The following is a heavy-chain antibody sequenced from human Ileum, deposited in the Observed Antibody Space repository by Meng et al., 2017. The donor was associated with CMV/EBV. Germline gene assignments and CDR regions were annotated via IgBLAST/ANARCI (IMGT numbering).Heavy chain of an antibody. Sequence: SETLSLTCAVSGDSISTTNWWSWVRQPPGKGLEWIGEMHHSGNFNYNPSLKSRVAILIDKSRNQFSLNLRSMTAADTAIYYCARLLSTTEGYWRFDPWGQGTLVTVSS. CDR1: GDSISTTNW. V-gene: IGHV4-4*02. J-gene: IGHJ5*02. CDR2: MHHSGNF. CDR3: ARLLSTTEGYWRFDP. D-gene: IGHD1-1*01.